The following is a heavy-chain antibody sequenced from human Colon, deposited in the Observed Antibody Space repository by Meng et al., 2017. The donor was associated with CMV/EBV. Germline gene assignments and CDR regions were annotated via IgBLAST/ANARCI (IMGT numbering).Heavy chain of an antibody. D-gene: IGHD3-10*01. J-gene: IGHJ4*02. CDR2: INHSGST. V-gene: IGHV4-34*01. Sequence: QGQLKQWGAGLLKPSETLSLTCAVYGWSFSGYYWSWIRQPPGKGLEWIGEINHSGSTNYNPSLKSRVTISVDTSKNQFSLKLSSVTAADTAVYYCARGLYGSGRHQIDYWGQGTLVTVSS. CDR1: GWSFSGYY. CDR3: ARGLYGSGRHQIDY.